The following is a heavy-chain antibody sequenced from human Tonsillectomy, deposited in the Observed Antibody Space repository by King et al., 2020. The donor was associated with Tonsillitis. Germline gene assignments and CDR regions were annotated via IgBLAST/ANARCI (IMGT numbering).Heavy chain of an antibody. CDR1: GGSISSSSYY. V-gene: IGHV4-39*07. Sequence: QLQESGPGLVKPSETLSLTCTVSGGSISSSSYYWGWIRQPPGQGLEWIGSIYYSGSTYYNPSLKSRLTITVDTSKNQFSLKLSSGTAADTAVYYCARVGAGYSSGWYGYFFDYWGPGTLVTVSS. D-gene: IGHD6-19*01. J-gene: IGHJ4*02. CDR2: IYYSGST. CDR3: ARVGAGYSSGWYGYFFDY.